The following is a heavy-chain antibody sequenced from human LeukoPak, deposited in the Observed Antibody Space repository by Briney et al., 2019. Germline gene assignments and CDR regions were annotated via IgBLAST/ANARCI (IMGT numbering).Heavy chain of an antibody. D-gene: IGHD2-2*01. CDR3: ARDRSVPAAMPGWFDP. V-gene: IGHV4-39*07. J-gene: IGHJ5*02. Sequence: SETLSLTCTVSGGSISSSSYYWGWIRQPPGKGLEWIGSIYYSGSTYYNPSLKSRVTISVDTSKNQFSLKLSSVTAADTAVYYCARDRSVPAAMPGWFDPWGQGTLVTVSS. CDR2: IYYSGST. CDR1: GGSISSSSYY.